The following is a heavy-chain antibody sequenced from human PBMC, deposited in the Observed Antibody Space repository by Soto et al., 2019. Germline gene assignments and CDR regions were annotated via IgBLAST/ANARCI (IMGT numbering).Heavy chain of an antibody. CDR1: GYTFTSYG. CDR2: ISAYNGNT. CDR3: ATSIAVAEPYYYYGMDV. Sequence: QVQLVQSGAEVKKPGASVKVSCKASGYTFTSYGISWVRQAPGQGLEWMGWISAYNGNTNYAQKLQGRVTMTTDTSTSTAYMELRSLRSDDTAVYYCATSIAVAEPYYYYGMDVWGQGTTVTVSS. D-gene: IGHD6-19*01. J-gene: IGHJ6*02. V-gene: IGHV1-18*01.